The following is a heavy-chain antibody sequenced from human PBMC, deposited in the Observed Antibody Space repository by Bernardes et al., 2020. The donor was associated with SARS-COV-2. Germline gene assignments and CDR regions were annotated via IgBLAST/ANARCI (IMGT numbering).Heavy chain of an antibody. CDR2: IYQSGRT. V-gene: IGHV4-4*02. Sequence: SETLSLARAVSGGSISSGNWCSWVRQPPGKGLEWIGEIYQSGRTSYNPSLKSRVTISVDKSKNQFSLKLSSVTAADTAVYYCARPLLSSSSPYYNGMDVWGQGTTVTVSS. CDR3: ARPLLSSSSPYYNGMDV. CDR1: GGSISSGNW. D-gene: IGHD6-6*01. J-gene: IGHJ6*02.